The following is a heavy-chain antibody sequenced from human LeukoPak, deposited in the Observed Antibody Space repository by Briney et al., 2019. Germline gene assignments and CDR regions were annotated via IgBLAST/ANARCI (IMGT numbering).Heavy chain of an antibody. Sequence: SETLSLTCTVSGGSISSYYWSWIRQPPGKGLGWIGYIYYSGSTNYNPSLKSRVTISVDTSKNQFSLKLSSVTAADTAVYYCARDSPTLAAAGTGWAFDIWGQGTMVTVSS. J-gene: IGHJ3*02. CDR3: ARDSPTLAAAGTGWAFDI. D-gene: IGHD6-13*01. V-gene: IGHV4-59*01. CDR2: IYYSGST. CDR1: GGSISSYY.